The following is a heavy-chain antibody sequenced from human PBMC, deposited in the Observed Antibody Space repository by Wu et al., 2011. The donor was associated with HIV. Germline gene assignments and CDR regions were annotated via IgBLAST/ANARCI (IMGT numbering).Heavy chain of an antibody. J-gene: IGHJ6*03. CDR3: ARDPYSSSFYYYYFMDV. CDR2: INPHSGGT. Sequence: VKVSCKASGYTFTGYYMHWLRQAPGQGLEWMGWINPHSGGTNFAQKFQGRVTMTRDTSITTAYMELSRLRSDDTAVYYCARDPYSSSFYYYYFMDVWGKGTTVTVSS. V-gene: IGHV1-2*02. D-gene: IGHD6-6*01. CDR1: GYTFTGYY.